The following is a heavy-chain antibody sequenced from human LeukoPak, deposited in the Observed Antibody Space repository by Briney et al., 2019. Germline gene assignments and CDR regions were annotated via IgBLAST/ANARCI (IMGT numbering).Heavy chain of an antibody. Sequence: GGSLRLSCAASGFTLSTYSMSGVRQAPGKGLEWVSAIRSGGENTYYADSVRGRFTISRDNSRGTLSLQMNSLRAEDTAVYFCAILSWDGRGSFYWGQGTLVTVSS. CDR3: AILSWDGRGSFY. D-gene: IGHD2/OR15-2a*01. J-gene: IGHJ4*02. V-gene: IGHV3-23*01. CDR2: IRSGGENT. CDR1: GFTLSTYS.